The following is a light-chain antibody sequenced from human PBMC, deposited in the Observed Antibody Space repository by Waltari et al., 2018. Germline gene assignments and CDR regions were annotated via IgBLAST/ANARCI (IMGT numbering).Light chain of an antibody. CDR2: QNS. CDR1: KVGNKD. CDR3: QVWDGNSVV. Sequence: SYDLTQPPSVSVSPGETANIACSGNKVGNKDVCWYQQKPGHSPVLIVYQNSRRPSGIPERFSGSNSGNTATLMISGTQTIDEADYHCQVWDGNSVVFGGGTKLAVL. V-gene: IGLV3-1*01. J-gene: IGLJ2*01.